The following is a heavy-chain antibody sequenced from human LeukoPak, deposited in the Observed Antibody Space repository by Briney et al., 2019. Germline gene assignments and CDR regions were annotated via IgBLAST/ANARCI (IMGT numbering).Heavy chain of an antibody. CDR1: GGSITSYY. CDR3: ARGEPVDY. J-gene: IGHJ4*02. CDR2: MYYSGST. V-gene: IGHV4-59*01. Sequence: PSETLSLTCTVSGGSITSYYWSWIRQPPGKGLKWIGYMYYSGSTSYNPSLKSRVTTSVDTAKNQFSLKVNSVTAADTAVYYCARGEPVDYWGQGTLVTVSS. D-gene: IGHD1-14*01.